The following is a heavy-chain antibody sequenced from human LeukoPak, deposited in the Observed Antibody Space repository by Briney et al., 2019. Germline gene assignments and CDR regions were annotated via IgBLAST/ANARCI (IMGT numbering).Heavy chain of an antibody. V-gene: IGHV4-59*01. CDR2: IYYSGST. Sequence: SETLSLTCTVSGGSISSYYWSWIRQPPEKGLEWIGYIYYSGSTNYNPSLKSRVTISVDTSKNQFSLKLSSVTAADTAVYYCARVRYSYGPYYYYMDGWGKGTTVTVSS. J-gene: IGHJ6*03. CDR3: ARVRYSYGPYYYYMDG. D-gene: IGHD5-18*01. CDR1: GGSISSYY.